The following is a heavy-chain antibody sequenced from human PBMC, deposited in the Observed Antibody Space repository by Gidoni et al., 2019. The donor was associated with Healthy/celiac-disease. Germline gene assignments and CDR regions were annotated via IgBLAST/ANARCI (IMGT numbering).Heavy chain of an antibody. CDR1: GGPFSSYA. CDR2: IIPIVGTA. J-gene: IGHJ4*02. Sequence: QVQLEQPGAEAKKPGSTVKVPCKASGGPFSSYAIGWPRPAPGQGLQWMGGIIPIVGTANYAQKFQGRVTTTADKSTSTAYMELGRLRSEDTAVYYCAREGYSSSSREGYCDYWGQGTLVTVSS. CDR3: AREGYSSSSREGYCDY. D-gene: IGHD6-6*01. V-gene: IGHV1-69*06.